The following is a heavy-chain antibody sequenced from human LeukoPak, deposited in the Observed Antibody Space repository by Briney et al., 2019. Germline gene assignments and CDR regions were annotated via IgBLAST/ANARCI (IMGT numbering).Heavy chain of an antibody. J-gene: IGHJ4*02. V-gene: IGHV3-15*01. D-gene: IGHD3-10*01. Sequence: GGSLRLSCAASGFTFSSYAMSWVRQAPGKGLEWVGRIKSKTDGGTTDYAAPVKGRFTISRDDSKNTLYLQMNSLKTEDTAVYYCTTDGQWFGAIDYWGQGTLVTVSS. CDR3: TTDGQWFGAIDY. CDR2: IKSKTDGGTT. CDR1: GFTFSSYA.